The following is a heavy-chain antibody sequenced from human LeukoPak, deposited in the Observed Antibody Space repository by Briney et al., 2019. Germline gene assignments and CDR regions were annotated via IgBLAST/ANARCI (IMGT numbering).Heavy chain of an antibody. CDR3: ARDSCGGDCYSVGY. D-gene: IGHD2-21*02. Sequence: PGGSLRLSCAASGFSFSSHWMHWVRQAPGKGLEWVAVIWYDGSNKYYADSVKGRFTISRDNSKNTLYLQMNSLRAEDTAVYYCARDSCGGDCYSVGYWGQGTLVTVSS. V-gene: IGHV3-33*08. CDR1: GFSFSSHW. CDR2: IWYDGSNK. J-gene: IGHJ4*02.